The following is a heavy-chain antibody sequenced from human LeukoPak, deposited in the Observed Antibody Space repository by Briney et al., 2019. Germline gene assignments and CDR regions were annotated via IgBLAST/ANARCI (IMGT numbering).Heavy chain of an antibody. V-gene: IGHV3-23*01. CDR3: AKSEYYYGSGSSLYYFDY. CDR2: ISGSGGST. D-gene: IGHD3-10*01. J-gene: IGHJ4*02. CDR1: GFIFSSYA. Sequence: GGSLRLFCGASGFIFSSYAMSWVRQAPGKGLEWVSAISGSGGSTYYADSVKGRFTISRDNSKNTLYLQMNSLRAEDTAVYYCAKSEYYYGSGSSLYYFDYWGQGTLVTVSS.